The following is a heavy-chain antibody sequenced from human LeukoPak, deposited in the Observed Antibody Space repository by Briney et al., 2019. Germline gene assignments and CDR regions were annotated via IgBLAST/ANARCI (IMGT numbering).Heavy chain of an antibody. Sequence: GGSLTLSCAASGFTFSSYAMHWVRQAPGKGLEWVAVTSSDVNIKYYADSVKGRFTISRDNSKNTLYLQMNSLRGEDTGVYYCARDPVPATARHFDYWGQGTLVTVSS. J-gene: IGHJ4*02. V-gene: IGHV3-30-3*01. CDR3: ARDPVPATARHFDY. D-gene: IGHD1-1*01. CDR2: TSSDVNIK. CDR1: GFTFSSYA.